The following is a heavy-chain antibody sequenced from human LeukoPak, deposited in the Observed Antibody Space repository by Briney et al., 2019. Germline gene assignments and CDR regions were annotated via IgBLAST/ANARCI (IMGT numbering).Heavy chain of an antibody. V-gene: IGHV3-48*02. CDR3: ARGRAQYYYDSSGYYYFDY. J-gene: IGHJ4*02. D-gene: IGHD3-22*01. Sequence: GGSLRLSCAASGFTFSSYSMNWVRQAPGKGLEWVSYISSSSSTIYYADSVKGRFAISRDNAKNSLYLQMNSLRDEDTAVHYCARGRAQYYYDSSGYYYFDYWGQGTLVTVSS. CDR1: GFTFSSYS. CDR2: ISSSSSTI.